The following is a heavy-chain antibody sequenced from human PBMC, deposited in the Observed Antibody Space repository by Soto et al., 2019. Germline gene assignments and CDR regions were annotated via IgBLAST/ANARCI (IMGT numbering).Heavy chain of an antibody. CDR3: ASARWDY. J-gene: IGHJ4*02. Sequence: SETLSLTCAVSGGSFNANYWSWIRQPPGKGLEWIGEIFHSGSTNYNPSLKSRVTISVDTSKDQFSLKLSSVTAADTAIYYCASARWDYWGQGTQVTVSS. V-gene: IGHV4-34*12. CDR2: IFHSGST. CDR1: GGSFNANY.